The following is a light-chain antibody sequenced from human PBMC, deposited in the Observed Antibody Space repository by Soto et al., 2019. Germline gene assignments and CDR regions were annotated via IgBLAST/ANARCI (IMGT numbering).Light chain of an antibody. V-gene: IGKV1-5*03. CDR2: LAS. CDR3: QQYNSHSFYS. J-gene: IGKJ2*03. CDR1: QDVGSF. Sequence: DIQMAQSPSTLSASVGDTVTVTCRASQDVGSFLAWYQQKPRKAPKLLIYLASRFESGVPSRFSGSGSWTDFSLTISGVQSGDFATYFCQQYNSHSFYSFGQATKLEIK.